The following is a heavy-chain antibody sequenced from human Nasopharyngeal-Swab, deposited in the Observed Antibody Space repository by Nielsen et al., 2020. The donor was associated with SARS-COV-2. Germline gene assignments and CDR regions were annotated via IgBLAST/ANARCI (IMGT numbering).Heavy chain of an antibody. D-gene: IGHD3-3*01. CDR2: ISSSSYI. CDR3: ARDGLDYDFWSAYFMDV. Sequence: GEALKTSCAASGFTFNNYNFNWVRQAPGKGLEWVSSISSSSYIYYADSVKGRFTISRDNAKNSLYLQMNSLRAEDTAVYYCARDGLDYDFWSAYFMDVWGQGTTVTVSS. CDR1: GFTFNNYN. J-gene: IGHJ6*02. V-gene: IGHV3-21*01.